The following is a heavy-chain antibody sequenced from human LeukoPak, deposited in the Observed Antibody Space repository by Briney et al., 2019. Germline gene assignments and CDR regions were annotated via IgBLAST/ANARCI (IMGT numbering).Heavy chain of an antibody. CDR1: GASLRNGGDF. CDR2: ISHSGST. D-gene: IGHD2-21*01. V-gene: IGHV4-30-2*01. Sequence: SQTLSLTCTVSGASLRNGGDFWSWIRQPPGKGLECIGYISHSGSTSYNPSLESRITISLDKSNNQFSLKLSSVTAADTAVYYCARYQGCGAVACHLGGFDIWGQGTMVTVSS. CDR3: ARYQGCGAVACHLGGFDI. J-gene: IGHJ3*02.